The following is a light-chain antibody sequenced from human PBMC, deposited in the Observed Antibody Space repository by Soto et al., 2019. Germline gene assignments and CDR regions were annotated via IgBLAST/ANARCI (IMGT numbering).Light chain of an antibody. J-gene: IGKJ4*01. V-gene: IGKV3-20*01. Sequence: EIVLTQSPGTLSLSPGHRATLSCRASQTFGSSYLAWYQQKPGQAPRLLIYDASKRATGIPDRFSGSGSGTDFTLTSSRLAPEDFALYYCHQDGCSPTFGGGTKVEI. CDR1: QTFGSSY. CDR2: DAS. CDR3: HQDGCSPT.